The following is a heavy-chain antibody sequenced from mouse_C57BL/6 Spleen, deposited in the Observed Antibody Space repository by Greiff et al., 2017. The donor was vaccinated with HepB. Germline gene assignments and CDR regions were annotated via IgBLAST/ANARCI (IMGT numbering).Heavy chain of an antibody. J-gene: IGHJ2*01. CDR2: IDPSDSYT. D-gene: IGHD1-1*01. CDR3: ARNYARDYLDY. V-gene: IGHV1-50*01. CDR1: GYTFTSYW. Sequence: VQLQQSGAELVKPGASVKLSCKASGYTFTSYWMQWVKQRPGQGLEWIGEIDPSDSYTNYNQKFKGKATLTVDTSSSTAYMQLSSLTSEDSAVYYCARNYARDYLDYWGQGTTLTVSS.